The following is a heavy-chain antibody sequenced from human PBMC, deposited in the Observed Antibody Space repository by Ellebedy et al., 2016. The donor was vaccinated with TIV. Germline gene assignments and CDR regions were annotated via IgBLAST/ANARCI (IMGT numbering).Heavy chain of an antibody. Sequence: PGGSLRLSCAASGFTFSSYWMHWVRQAPGKGLVWVSRINSDGSSTSYADSVKGRFTISRDNAKNTLYLQMNSLRAEDTAVYYCASTRSWFGEGYGMDVWGQGTTVTVSS. CDR3: ASTRSWFGEGYGMDV. CDR2: INSDGSST. V-gene: IGHV3-74*01. CDR1: GFTFSSYW. D-gene: IGHD3-10*01. J-gene: IGHJ6*02.